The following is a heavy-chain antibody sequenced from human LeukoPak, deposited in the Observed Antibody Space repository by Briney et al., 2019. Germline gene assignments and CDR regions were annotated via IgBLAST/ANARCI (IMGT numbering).Heavy chain of an antibody. D-gene: IGHD3-22*01. CDR1: GFTFSSYW. J-gene: IGHJ6*02. CDR3: AREHYYDSSGYFLREYYGMDV. Sequence: PGGSLRLSCAASGFTFSSYWMSWVRQAPGKGLEWVANIKQDGSEKYYVDSVKGRFTISRDNAKNSLYLQMNSLRAEDTAVYYCAREHYYDSSGYFLREYYGMDVWGQGTTVTVSS. CDR2: IKQDGSEK. V-gene: IGHV3-7*01.